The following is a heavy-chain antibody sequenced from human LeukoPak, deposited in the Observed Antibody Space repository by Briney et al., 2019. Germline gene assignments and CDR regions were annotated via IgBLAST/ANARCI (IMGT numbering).Heavy chain of an antibody. CDR3: ARVYDSSGYSHDAFDI. J-gene: IGHJ3*02. CDR2: INHSGST. CDR1: GGSFSGYY. D-gene: IGHD3-22*01. Sequence: PSETLSLTCAVYGGSFSGYYWSWIRQPPGKGLEWIGEINHSGSTNYNPSLKSRVTTSVDTSKNQFSLKLSSVTAADTAVYYCARVYDSSGYSHDAFDIWGQGTMVTVSS. V-gene: IGHV4-34*01.